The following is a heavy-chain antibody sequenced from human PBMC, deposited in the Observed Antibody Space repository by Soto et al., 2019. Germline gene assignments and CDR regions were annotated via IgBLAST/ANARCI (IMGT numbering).Heavy chain of an antibody. CDR3: ARDYYYDSSGYGDY. D-gene: IGHD3-22*01. V-gene: IGHV1-18*01. CDR1: GYTFTSYG. J-gene: IGHJ4*02. CDR2: ISAYNGNT. Sequence: VASVKVSCKASGYTFTSYGISWVRQAPGQGLEWMGWISAYNGNTNYAQKLQGRVTMTTDTSTSTAYMELRSLRSDDTAVYYCARDYYYDSSGYGDYWGQGTLVTVSS.